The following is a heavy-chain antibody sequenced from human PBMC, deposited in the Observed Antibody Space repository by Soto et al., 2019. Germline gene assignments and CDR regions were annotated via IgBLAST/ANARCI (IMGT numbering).Heavy chain of an antibody. Sequence: PGGSLRLSCAASGFTFTAYAMHWVRQAPGKGLEWLAVISYDGNNEYCADSVKGRFTIARDNSKNTLYLQMNSLRIEETAVYYCARVGGFYDILTGPFDHWGQGALVTVSS. CDR2: ISYDGNNE. CDR1: GFTFTAYA. D-gene: IGHD3-9*01. V-gene: IGHV3-30-3*01. J-gene: IGHJ4*02. CDR3: ARVGGFYDILTGPFDH.